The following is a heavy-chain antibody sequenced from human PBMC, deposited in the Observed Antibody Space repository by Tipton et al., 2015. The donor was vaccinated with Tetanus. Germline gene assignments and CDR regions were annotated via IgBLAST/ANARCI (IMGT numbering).Heavy chain of an antibody. D-gene: IGHD4-17*01. CDR2: ISTTSNTI. V-gene: IGHV3-48*01. J-gene: IGHJ4*02. CDR1: GFTLRSYS. CDR3: ASSTVTR. Sequence: QLVQSGGGLVKPGGSLRLSCAASGFTLRSYSMNWVRQAPGKGLEWVSYISTTSNTIYYADSVRGRFTISRDNAKNLLYLQMSRLRREDTAVYYCASSTVTRWGPGTLVTVSS.